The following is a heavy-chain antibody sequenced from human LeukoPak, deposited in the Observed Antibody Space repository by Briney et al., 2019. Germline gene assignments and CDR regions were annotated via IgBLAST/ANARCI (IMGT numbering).Heavy chain of an antibody. J-gene: IGHJ4*02. CDR3: ARRYCSSTSCTLDH. D-gene: IGHD2-2*01. V-gene: IGHV3-48*03. CDR2: ISSSGNTM. Sequence: GGSLRLSCAASGFTVSSYEMKWVRQAPGKGLEWVSYISSSGNTMYYADSVKGRFSISRDNAKNSLYLQMNSLRAEDTAVYYCARRYCSSTSCTLDHWGQGTLVTVSS. CDR1: GFTVSSYE.